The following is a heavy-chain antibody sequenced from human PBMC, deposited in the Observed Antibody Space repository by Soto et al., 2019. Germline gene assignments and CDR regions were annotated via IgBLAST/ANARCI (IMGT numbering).Heavy chain of an antibody. D-gene: IGHD5-12*01. CDR3: ARGQEGIVATH. CDR1: GGSLTGYY. J-gene: IGHJ4*02. Sequence: QVHLQQWGAGLLKPSETLSLTCAVNGGSLTGYYWSWIRQPPGKGLEWIGEIKDGGVTNYSPSLEGRVPPSEDPSQHQFSLTFNSATAADTAVYYCARGQEGIVATHWDQGTLVTVSS. V-gene: IGHV4-34*01. CDR2: IKDGGVT.